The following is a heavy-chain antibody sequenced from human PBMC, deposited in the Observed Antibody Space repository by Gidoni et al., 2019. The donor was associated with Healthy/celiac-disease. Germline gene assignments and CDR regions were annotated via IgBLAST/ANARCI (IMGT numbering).Heavy chain of an antibody. CDR3: ARGGRTIGDVTKKYYYYYGMDV. CDR1: GFTFSSYA. CDR2: ISYDGSNK. D-gene: IGHD3-10*01. V-gene: IGHV3-30-3*01. Sequence: QVQLVESGGGVVQPGRSLRLSFAASGFTFSSYAMHWVRQAPGKGLEWVAVISYDGSNKYYADSVKGRFTISRDNSKNTLYLQMNSLRAEDTAVYYCARGGRTIGDVTKKYYYYYGMDVWGQGTTVTVSS. J-gene: IGHJ6*02.